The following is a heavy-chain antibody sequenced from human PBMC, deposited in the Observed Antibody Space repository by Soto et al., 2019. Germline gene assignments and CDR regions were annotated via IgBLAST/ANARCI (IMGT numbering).Heavy chain of an antibody. D-gene: IGHD2-15*01. CDR2: ISYDGSNK. CDR3: ARIDCSGGSCYFSGIDY. J-gene: IGHJ4*02. Sequence: QVQLVESGGGVVQPGRSLRLSCAASGFTFSSYAMHCVRQAPGKGLEWVAVISYDGSNKYYADSVKGRFTISRDNSKNTLYLQMNSLRAEDTAVYYCARIDCSGGSCYFSGIDYWGQGTLVTVSS. V-gene: IGHV3-30-3*01. CDR1: GFTFSSYA.